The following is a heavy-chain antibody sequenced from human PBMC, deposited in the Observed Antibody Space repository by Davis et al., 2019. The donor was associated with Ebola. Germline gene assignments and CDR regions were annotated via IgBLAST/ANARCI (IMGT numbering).Heavy chain of an antibody. CDR1: GGSISSYY. CDR3: ARGYYDFWSGPTGYGMDV. D-gene: IGHD3-3*01. CDR2: IYYSGST. V-gene: IGHV4-59*01. Sequence: PSETLSLTCTVSGGSISSYYWSWIRQPPGKGLEWIGYIYYSGSTNYNPSLKSRVTISVDTSKNQFSLKLSSVTAADTAVYYCARGYYDFWSGPTGYGMDVWGQGTTVTVSS. J-gene: IGHJ6*02.